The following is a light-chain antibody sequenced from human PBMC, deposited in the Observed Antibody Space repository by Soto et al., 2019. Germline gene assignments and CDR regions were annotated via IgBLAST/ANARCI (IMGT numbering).Light chain of an antibody. CDR3: QQRSNWIT. Sequence: DIVMTQSPDSLAASLGERATINCKSSQSVLYSPNNKNYLGWYQQKPGQPPKLLIYWASIRESGVPDRFSGSGSGTNFTLTISSLEPEDFAVYYCQQRSNWITFGQGTRLEI. J-gene: IGKJ5*01. CDR2: WAS. V-gene: IGKV4-1*01. CDR1: QSVLYSPNNKNY.